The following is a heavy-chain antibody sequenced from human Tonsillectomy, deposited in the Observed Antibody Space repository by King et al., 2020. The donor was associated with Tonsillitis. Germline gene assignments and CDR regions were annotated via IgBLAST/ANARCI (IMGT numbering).Heavy chain of an antibody. CDR2: INPNSGGT. CDR1: GYTFTGYY. Sequence: VQLVQSGAEVKKPGASVKVSCKASGYTFTGYYIHWVRQAPGQGLEWMGWINPNSGGTNYAQKFQGRVTMTRDTSISTAYMEMSRLRSDDTAAYYCARGRGYSYTGTFDYWGQGTLVTVSS. J-gene: IGHJ4*02. V-gene: IGHV1-2*02. D-gene: IGHD5-18*01. CDR3: ARGRGYSYTGTFDY.